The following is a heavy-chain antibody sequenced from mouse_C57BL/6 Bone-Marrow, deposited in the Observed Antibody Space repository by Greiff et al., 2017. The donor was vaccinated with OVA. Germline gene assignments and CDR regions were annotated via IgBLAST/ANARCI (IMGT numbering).Heavy chain of an antibody. CDR1: GYTFTSYG. D-gene: IGHD4-1*01. CDR2: IYPRSGNT. CDR3: ARRWDEDYAMDY. J-gene: IGHJ4*01. Sequence: VQLQQSGAELARPGASVKLSCKASGYTFTSYGISWVKQRTGQGLEWIGEIYPRSGNTYYNEKFKGKATLTADKSSSTAYMELRSLTSEDSAVYFCARRWDEDYAMDYWGQGTSVTVSS. V-gene: IGHV1-81*01.